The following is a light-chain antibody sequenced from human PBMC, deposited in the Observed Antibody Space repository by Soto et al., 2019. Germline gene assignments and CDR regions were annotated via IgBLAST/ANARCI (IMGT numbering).Light chain of an antibody. V-gene: IGKV3-11*01. CDR2: DAS. CDR1: QSVSSY. CDR3: QQRSNWPRT. Sequence: IVLTQSPATLSLSPGERATLSCRASQSVSSYLAWYQQKPGKAPRLLIYDASNRATGFPARFSGSGSGTDFTLTISRREPEDFAVYYCQQRSNWPRTFGQGTKVEIK. J-gene: IGKJ1*01.